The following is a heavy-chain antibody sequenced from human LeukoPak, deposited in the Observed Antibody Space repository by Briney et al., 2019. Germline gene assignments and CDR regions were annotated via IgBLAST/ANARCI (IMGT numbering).Heavy chain of an antibody. CDR2: ISSSSSYI. J-gene: IGHJ4*02. CDR3: ARDLISGADFDY. V-gene: IGHV3-21*01. Sequence: GGSLRLSCAASGFTFSSYSMNWVRQAPGKGLEWVSSISSSSSYIYYADSVKGRFTISRDNAKNSLYLQMNSLRAEDTAVYYCARDLISGADFDYWGQGTLVTVSS. D-gene: IGHD7-27*01. CDR1: GFTFSSYS.